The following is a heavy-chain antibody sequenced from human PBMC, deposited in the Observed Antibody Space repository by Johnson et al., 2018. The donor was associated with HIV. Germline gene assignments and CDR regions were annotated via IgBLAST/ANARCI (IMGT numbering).Heavy chain of an antibody. CDR1: GFTFDDYG. CDR2: INWNGGST. V-gene: IGHV3-20*04. Sequence: VQLVESGGGVVRPGGSLRPSCAAPGFTFDDYGMSWVRQAPGKGLEWVSGINWNGGSTGYADSVKGRFTISRDNSKNTLYLQMNSLGAEDRAVYYCAKDADRFLEWVEAFDIWGQGTMVTVTS. CDR3: AKDADRFLEWVEAFDI. J-gene: IGHJ3*02. D-gene: IGHD3-3*01.